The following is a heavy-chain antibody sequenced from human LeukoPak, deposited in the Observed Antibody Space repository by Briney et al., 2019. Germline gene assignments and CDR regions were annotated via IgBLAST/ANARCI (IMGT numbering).Heavy chain of an antibody. CDR2: ISGSGGST. D-gene: IGHD3-3*01. V-gene: IGHV3-23*01. Sequence: PGGSLRLSCAASGFTFSSYAMSWVRQAPGKGLEWVSAISGSGGSTYYADSVKGRFTISRDNSKNTLYLQMNSLRAEDTAVYYCAKGPLVFVLRFLEWLPFDPWGQGTLVTVSS. J-gene: IGHJ5*02. CDR1: GFTFSSYA. CDR3: AKGPLVFVLRFLEWLPFDP.